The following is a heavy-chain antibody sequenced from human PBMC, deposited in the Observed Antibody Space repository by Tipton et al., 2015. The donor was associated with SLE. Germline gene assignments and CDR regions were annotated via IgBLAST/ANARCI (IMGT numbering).Heavy chain of an antibody. J-gene: IGHJ6*02. CDR2: IYYSGST. D-gene: IGHD2-2*01. CDR3: ARQGSTPDGLSYYYGMAV. CDR1: GGSISSHY. V-gene: IGHV4-59*11. Sequence: TLSLTCTVSGGSISSHYWSWIRQPPGKGLEWIGYIYYSGSTNYNPSLKSRVTISVDTSKNQFSLKLSSVTAADTAVYYCARQGSTPDGLSYYYGMAVWGQGATVTVSS.